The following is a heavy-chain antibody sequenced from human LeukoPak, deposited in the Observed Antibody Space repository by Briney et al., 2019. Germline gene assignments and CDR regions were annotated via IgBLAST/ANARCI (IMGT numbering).Heavy chain of an antibody. CDR3: ARGGDYYVSAFDI. Sequence: SETLSLTCAVYGGSFSGYYWSWIRQPPGKGLEWIGEINHSGSTNYNPSLKSRVTISVDTSKNQFSLKLSSVTAADTAVYYCARGGDYYVSAFDIWGQGTMVTVSS. D-gene: IGHD3-10*02. J-gene: IGHJ3*02. CDR1: GGSFSGYY. V-gene: IGHV4-34*01. CDR2: INHSGST.